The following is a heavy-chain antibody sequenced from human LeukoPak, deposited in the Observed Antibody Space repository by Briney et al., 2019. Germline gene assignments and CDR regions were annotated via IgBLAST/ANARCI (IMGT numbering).Heavy chain of an antibody. CDR3: ARDKRRYFDW. CDR2: MYRDGSS. CDR1: GLSVRNEF. Sequence: QPGGSLRLSCEVSGLSVRNEFMNWVRQSPGRGLEWVSAMYRDGSSDYADSARDRFTISRGNSKNIVFLHMKTLRVDDTAIYYCARDKRRYFDWWGQGTLVTVSS. V-gene: IGHV3-66*01. J-gene: IGHJ4*02. D-gene: IGHD3-9*01.